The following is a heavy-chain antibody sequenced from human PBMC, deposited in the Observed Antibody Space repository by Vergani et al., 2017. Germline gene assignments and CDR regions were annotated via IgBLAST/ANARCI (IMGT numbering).Heavy chain of an antibody. CDR2: IYYSGST. CDR3: ARGERPILYGMDV. Sequence: QVQLQESGPGLVKPSQTLSLTCTVSGGSISSGDYYWSWIRQPPGKGLEWIGYIYYSGSTYYNPSLKSRVTISVDTSKNQFSLKLSAVTAAASAVYYCARGERPILYGMDVWGQGTTVTVSS. J-gene: IGHJ6*02. V-gene: IGHV4-30-4*01. CDR1: GGSISSGDYY.